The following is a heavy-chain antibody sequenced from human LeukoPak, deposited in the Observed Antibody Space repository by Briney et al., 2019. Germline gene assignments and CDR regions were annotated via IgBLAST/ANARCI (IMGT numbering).Heavy chain of an antibody. D-gene: IGHD3-10*01. V-gene: IGHV3-21*01. CDR2: ISSSSSYI. CDR1: GFTFSSYS. Sequence: GGSLRLSCAASGFTFSSYSMNWVRRAPGKGLEWVSSISSSSSYIYYADSVKGRFTISRDNAKNSLYLQMNSLRAEDTAVYYCARDRVLWFGESREGFDYWGQGTLVTVSS. J-gene: IGHJ4*02. CDR3: ARDRVLWFGESREGFDY.